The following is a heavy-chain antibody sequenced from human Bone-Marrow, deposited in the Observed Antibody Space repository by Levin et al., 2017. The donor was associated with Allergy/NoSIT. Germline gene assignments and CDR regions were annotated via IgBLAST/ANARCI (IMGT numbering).Heavy chain of an antibody. CDR3: ARVSKNYYYYYMDV. J-gene: IGHJ6*03. CDR2: INHSGGT. V-gene: IGHV4-34*01. CDR1: GGSFSDAQ. Sequence: SQTLSLTCAVYGGSFSDAQWSWIRQSPGKGLEWIGEINHSGGTNYNPSLKSRVTLSLDTSKNQFSLNLNSVTATDTAVYYCARVSKNYYYYYMDVWGKGTTVTVSS.